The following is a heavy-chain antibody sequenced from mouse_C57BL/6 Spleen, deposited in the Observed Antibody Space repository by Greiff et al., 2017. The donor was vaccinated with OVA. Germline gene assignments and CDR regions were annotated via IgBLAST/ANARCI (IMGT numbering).Heavy chain of an antibody. CDR1: GFNIKDDY. CDR2: IDPENGDT. Sequence: VQLQQSGAELVRPGASVKLSCTASGFNIKDDYMHWVKQRPEQGLEWIGWIDPENGDTEYASKFQGKATITADTSSNTAYLQLSSLTSEDTAVYYCTTPLSTVVADWYFDVWGTGTTVTVSS. V-gene: IGHV14-4*01. J-gene: IGHJ1*03. D-gene: IGHD1-1*01. CDR3: TTPLSTVVADWYFDV.